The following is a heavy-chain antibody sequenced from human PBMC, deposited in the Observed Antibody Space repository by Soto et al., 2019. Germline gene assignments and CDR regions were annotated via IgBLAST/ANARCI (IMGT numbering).Heavy chain of an antibody. V-gene: IGHV3-21*01. D-gene: IGHD2-2*01. CDR2: ISSSSSYI. Sequence: GGSLRLSCAASGFTFSSYSMNWVRQAPGKGLEWVSSISSSSSYIYYTDSVNGRFTISRDNAKNSLYLQMNSLRAEDTAVYYCASRTVYCSSTSCYLQFDPCGEGTMLTVYS. J-gene: IGHJ5*02. CDR1: GFTFSSYS. CDR3: ASRTVYCSSTSCYLQFDP.